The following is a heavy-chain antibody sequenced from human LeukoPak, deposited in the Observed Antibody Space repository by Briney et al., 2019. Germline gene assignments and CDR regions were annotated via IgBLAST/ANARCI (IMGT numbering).Heavy chain of an antibody. V-gene: IGHV3-48*01. CDR1: GFTFSSYW. D-gene: IGHD3-22*01. CDR2: ISSSSSTI. Sequence: PGGSLKLSCAASGFTFSSYWMHWVRQAPGKGLEWVSYISSSSSTIYYADSVKGRFTISRDNAKNSLYLQMNSLRAEDTAVYYCAREPYDSSGYIDYWGQGTLVTVSS. J-gene: IGHJ4*02. CDR3: AREPYDSSGYIDY.